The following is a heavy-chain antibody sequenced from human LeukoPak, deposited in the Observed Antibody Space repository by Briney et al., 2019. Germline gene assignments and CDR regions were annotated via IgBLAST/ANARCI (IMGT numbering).Heavy chain of an antibody. J-gene: IGHJ4*02. CDR3: ARHIGGSGY. CDR2: IYYSGST. CDR1: GGSISSYY. V-gene: IGHV4-59*08. D-gene: IGHD2-15*01. Sequence: SGTLSLTCTVSGGSISSYYWSWIRQPPGKGLEWIGYIYYSGSTNYNPSLKSRVTISVDTSKNQFSLKLSSVTAADTAVYYCARHIGGSGYWGQGTLVTVSS.